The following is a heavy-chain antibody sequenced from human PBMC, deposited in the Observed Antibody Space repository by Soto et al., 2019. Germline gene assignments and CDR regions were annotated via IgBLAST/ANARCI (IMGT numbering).Heavy chain of an antibody. CDR3: ARVRELEHELDP. CDR2: IYYSGST. CDR1: GDSINSGGYY. V-gene: IGHV4-31*03. D-gene: IGHD1-1*01. J-gene: IGHJ5*02. Sequence: PSETLSLTCTVSGDSINSGGYYWSWIRQHPGKGLEWIGYIYYSGSTYYNPSLKSRVTISVDTSKNQFSLKLNSVTAADTAVYYCARVRELEHELDPWGQGTLVTVSS.